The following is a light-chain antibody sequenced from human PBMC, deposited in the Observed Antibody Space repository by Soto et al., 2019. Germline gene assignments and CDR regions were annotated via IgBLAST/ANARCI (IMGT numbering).Light chain of an antibody. CDR3: AAWDDSLSGPV. CDR1: SSNIGSNY. J-gene: IGLJ3*02. CDR2: RNN. Sequence: QSVLTQPPSASGTPGQRVTISCSGSSSNIGSNYVYWYQQLPGTAPKLLIYRNNQRPSGVPDRFSGSKSGTSASLAFSVIRSEDEADYYCAAWDDSLSGPVFGGGTKVTVL. V-gene: IGLV1-47*01.